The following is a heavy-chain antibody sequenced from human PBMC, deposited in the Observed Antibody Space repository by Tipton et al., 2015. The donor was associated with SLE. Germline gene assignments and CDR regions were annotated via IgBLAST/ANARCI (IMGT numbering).Heavy chain of an antibody. CDR1: GYTFTGYY. CDR3: ARGRGGFAHMIVVVSPDAFDI. CDR2: INPSGGST. Sequence: QLVQSGAEVKKPGASVKVSCKASGYTFTGYYMHWVRQAPGQGLEWMGIINPSGGSTSYAQKFQGRVTMTRDTSTSTVYMELSSLRSEDTAVYYCARGRGGFAHMIVVVSPDAFDIWGQGTMVTVSS. V-gene: IGHV1-46*01. J-gene: IGHJ3*02. D-gene: IGHD3-22*01.